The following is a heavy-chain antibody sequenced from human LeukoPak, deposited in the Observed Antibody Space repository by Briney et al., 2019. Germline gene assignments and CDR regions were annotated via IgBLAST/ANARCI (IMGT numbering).Heavy chain of an antibody. J-gene: IGHJ4*02. V-gene: IGHV3-7*01. CDR2: IKQDGSEK. CDR1: GFTFSSYW. Sequence: PGGSLRLSCAASGFTFSSYWMSWVRQAPGKGLEWVANIKQDGSEKYYVDSVKGRFTISRDNAKNSLYLQMNSLRAEDTAVYYCARDGGILTGYALDYWGQGTLVTVSS. CDR3: ARDGGILTGYALDY. D-gene: IGHD3-9*01.